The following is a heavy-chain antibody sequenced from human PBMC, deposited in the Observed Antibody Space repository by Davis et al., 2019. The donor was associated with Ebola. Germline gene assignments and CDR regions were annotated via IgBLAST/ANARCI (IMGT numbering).Heavy chain of an antibody. CDR2: VFHSGTT. CDR3: ARDQAAAGV. Sequence: MPSETLSLTCTVSGGSIGSYYWSWIRQPPGKGLEWMGYVFHSGTTNQSPSLKSRVTISVDTSKNQFSLKLSSVTAADTAVYYCARDQAAAGVWGQGTLVTVSS. D-gene: IGHD6-13*01. V-gene: IGHV4-59*01. J-gene: IGHJ4*02. CDR1: GGSIGSYY.